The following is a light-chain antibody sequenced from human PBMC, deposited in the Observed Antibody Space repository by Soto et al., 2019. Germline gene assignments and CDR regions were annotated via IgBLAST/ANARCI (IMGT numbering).Light chain of an antibody. CDR2: GAS. V-gene: IGKV3-20*01. CDR1: QSVRSDY. Sequence: EIVLTQSPGTLSLSSGERATLSCRASQSVRSDYIAWYQQKPGQAPRLLIYGASSRATGIPDRFGGSGSGTDFTLTIRRLEPEDFAVYYCQQYASSPLTFGGGTKVEIK. J-gene: IGKJ4*01. CDR3: QQYASSPLT.